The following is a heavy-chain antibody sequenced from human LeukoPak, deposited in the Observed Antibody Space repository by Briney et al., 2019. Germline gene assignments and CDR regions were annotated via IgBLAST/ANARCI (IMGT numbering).Heavy chain of an antibody. J-gene: IGHJ4*02. Sequence: TSETLSLTCSVSGGSISSYYWSWIRQPPGKGLEWIGFISDTGSTNYNPSLKSRVTISVDTSKNQFSLNLSSVTAADTAVFYCARATVTTEGDYFDYWGQGTLVTVSS. CDR2: ISDTGST. V-gene: IGHV4-59*08. D-gene: IGHD4-17*01. CDR1: GGSISSYY. CDR3: ARATVTTEGDYFDY.